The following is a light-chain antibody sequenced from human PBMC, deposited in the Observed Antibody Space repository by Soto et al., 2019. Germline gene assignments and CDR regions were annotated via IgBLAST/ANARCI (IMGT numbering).Light chain of an antibody. CDR2: GAS. J-gene: IGKJ4*01. CDR3: QQYGSTPLT. V-gene: IGKV3-20*01. CDR1: QSDSSSY. Sequence: EIVLMQVVGAPSKNPGERATLSCRASQSDSSSYLAWYQQKPGQAPRLLIYGASSRATGIPDRFSGSGSGTDFTLTISRLEPEDLAVYYCQQYGSTPLTLGGGTQVAIK.